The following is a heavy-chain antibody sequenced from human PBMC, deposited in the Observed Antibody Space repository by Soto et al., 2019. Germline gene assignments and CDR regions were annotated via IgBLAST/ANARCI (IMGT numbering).Heavy chain of an antibody. V-gene: IGHV3-15*01. D-gene: IGHD2-8*01. CDR3: TTDIVLMVYDLNLFDY. J-gene: IGHJ4*02. Sequence: EVQLVESGGGLVKPGGSLRLSCAASGFTFSNAWMSWVRQAPGKGLEWVGRIKSKTDGGTTDYAAPVKGRFTISRDDSKNTLYLQMNSLKTEDTAAYYCTTDIVLMVYDLNLFDYWGQGTLVTVSS. CDR2: IKSKTDGGTT. CDR1: GFTFSNAW.